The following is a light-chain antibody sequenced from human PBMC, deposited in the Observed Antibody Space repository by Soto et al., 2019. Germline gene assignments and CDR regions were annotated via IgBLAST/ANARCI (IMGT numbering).Light chain of an antibody. J-gene: IGLJ3*02. CDR3: CSYAGSYTLV. Sequence: QSALTQPRSVSGSPGQSVTISCTGTSSDVGAYNFVSWYQQHPGRVPKLMIYDVSRRPSGVPDRFSGSKSGNTASLTSSGLQADDEAYYYCCSYAGSYTLVFGGGTKLTVL. V-gene: IGLV2-11*01. CDR1: SSDVGAYNF. CDR2: DVS.